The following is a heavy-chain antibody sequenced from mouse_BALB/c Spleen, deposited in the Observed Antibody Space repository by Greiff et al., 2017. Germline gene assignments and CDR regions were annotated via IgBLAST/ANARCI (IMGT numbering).Heavy chain of an antibody. CDR1: GYTFTDYV. J-gene: IGHJ1*01. V-gene: IGHV1-77*01. Sequence: QVQLKESGPELVKPGASVKMSCKASGYTFTDYVISWVKQRTGQGLEWIGEIYPGSGSTYYNEKFKGKATLTADKSSNTAYMQLSSLTSEDSAVYFCARSTMITNWYFDVWGAGTTVTVSS. CDR2: IYPGSGST. CDR3: ARSTMITNWYFDV. D-gene: IGHD2-4*01.